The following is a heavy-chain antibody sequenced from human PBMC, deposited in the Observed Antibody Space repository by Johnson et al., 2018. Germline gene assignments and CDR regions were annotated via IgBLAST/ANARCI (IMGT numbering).Heavy chain of an antibody. CDR3: AREDVTDAFDI. CDR1: GFTVSSNY. J-gene: IGHJ3*02. V-gene: IGHV3-66*01. CDR2: IYSGGSK. Sequence: VQLVQSGGGLVKPGGSLRLSCAASGFTVSSNYMSWVRQAPGKGLEWVSVIYSGGSKYYADSVKGRFTISRDNSKNTLYLQMNSLRAEDTAVYYCAREDVTDAFDIWGQGTMVTVSS. D-gene: IGHD2-21*02.